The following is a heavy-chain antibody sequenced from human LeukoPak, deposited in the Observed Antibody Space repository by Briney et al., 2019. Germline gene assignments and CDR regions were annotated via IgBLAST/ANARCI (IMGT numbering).Heavy chain of an antibody. CDR1: GYAFIGYY. J-gene: IGHJ4*02. D-gene: IGHD3-10*01. V-gene: IGHV1-2*02. Sequence: ASVKVSCKASGYAFIGYYIHWVRQAPGQGLEWLGSIFPNTGDTRYAQKFQGRVTMTRDTSISTAYMELRSLRSDDTAVYYCARVSYGSGSYYRGWGQGTLVTVSS. CDR3: ARVSYGSGSYYRG. CDR2: IFPNTGDT.